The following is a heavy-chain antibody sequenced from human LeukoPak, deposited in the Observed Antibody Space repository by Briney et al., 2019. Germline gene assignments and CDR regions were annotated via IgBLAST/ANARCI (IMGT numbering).Heavy chain of an antibody. D-gene: IGHD2-2*01. CDR2: ISWNSGSM. V-gene: IGHV3-9*01. CDR3: AKEHIVVVPAAKTYYYYYMDV. J-gene: IGHJ6*03. Sequence: PGGPLRLSCAASGFTFDDYAMHWVRQAPGKGLESVSGISWNSGSMGYADSVKGRFTISRDNAKNSLYLQMNSLRAEDTALYYCAKEHIVVVPAAKTYYYYYMDVWGKGTTVTVSS. CDR1: GFTFDDYA.